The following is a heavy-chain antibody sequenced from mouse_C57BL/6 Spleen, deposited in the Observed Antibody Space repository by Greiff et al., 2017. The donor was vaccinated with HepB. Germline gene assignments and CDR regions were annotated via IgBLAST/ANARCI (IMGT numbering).Heavy chain of an antibody. CDR2: INPNNGGT. D-gene: IGHD2-5*01. V-gene: IGHV1-18*01. CDR1: GYTFTDYN. J-gene: IGHJ1*03. CDR3: ARSTGYSNYEDWYFDV. Sequence: EVQRVESGPELVKPGASVKIPCKASGYTFTDYNMDWVKQSHGKSLEWIGDINPNNGGTIYNQKFKGKATLTVDKSSSTAYMELRSLTSEDTAVYYCARSTGYSNYEDWYFDVWGTGTTVTVSS.